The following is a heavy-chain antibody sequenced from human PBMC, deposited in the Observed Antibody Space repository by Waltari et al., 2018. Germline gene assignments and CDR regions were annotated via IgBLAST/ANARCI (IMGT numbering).Heavy chain of an antibody. V-gene: IGHV3-74*01. J-gene: IGHJ3*02. CDR2: ITTDVTST. D-gene: IGHD2-21*02. CDR1: GFSISSYW. Sequence: EVQLVESGGSLVQSGGSLRLSCAASGFSISSYWMHWVRQAPGKGLVWVSHITTDVTSTNYADSVKGRFTISRDSAKNTLYLQMNSLRAEDTALYYCVREGHDYYNEGDAFDIWGHGTMVTVSS. CDR3: VREGHDYYNEGDAFDI.